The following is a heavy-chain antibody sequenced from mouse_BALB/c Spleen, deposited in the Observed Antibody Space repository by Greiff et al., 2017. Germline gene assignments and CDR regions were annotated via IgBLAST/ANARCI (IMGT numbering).Heavy chain of an antibody. V-gene: IGHV1-55*01. CDR1: GYTFTSYW. CDR2: IYPGSGST. D-gene: IGHD1-1*01. Sequence: VQLQQPGAELVKPGTSVKLSCKASGYTFTSYWINWVKLRPGQGLEWIGDIYPGSGSTNYNEKFKSKATLTVDTSSSTAYMQLSSLASEDSALYYCARDYYGSSYLFAYWGQGTLVTVSA. CDR3: ARDYYGSSYLFAY. J-gene: IGHJ3*01.